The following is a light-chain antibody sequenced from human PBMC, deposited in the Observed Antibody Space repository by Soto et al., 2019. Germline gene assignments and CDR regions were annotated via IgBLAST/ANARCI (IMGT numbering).Light chain of an antibody. Sequence: DIQMTQSPSTLSASVGDRVTITCRASQSISSWLAWYQQKPGKAPKLLIYDASSLESGVPSRFSGSGSGTEFTLTISSLQPDDFATYYCQQSYSNPLVTFGGGTKVDIK. CDR2: DAS. V-gene: IGKV1-5*01. CDR3: QQSYSNPLVT. J-gene: IGKJ4*01. CDR1: QSISSW.